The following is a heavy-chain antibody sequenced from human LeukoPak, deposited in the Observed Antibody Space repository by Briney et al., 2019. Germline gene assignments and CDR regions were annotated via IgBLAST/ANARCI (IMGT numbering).Heavy chain of an antibody. CDR2: IYPGDSDT. V-gene: IGHV5-51*01. CDR3: AAVPYYSSSWYGNDAFDI. CDR1: GYSFTSYW. D-gene: IGHD6-13*01. J-gene: IGHJ3*02. Sequence: GESLKISCKGSGYSFTSYWIGWVRQMPGKGLEWMGIIYPGDSDTRYSPSFQGQVTISADKSISTAYLQWSSLKASDTAMYYCAAVPYYSSSWYGNDAFDIWGQGTMVTVSS.